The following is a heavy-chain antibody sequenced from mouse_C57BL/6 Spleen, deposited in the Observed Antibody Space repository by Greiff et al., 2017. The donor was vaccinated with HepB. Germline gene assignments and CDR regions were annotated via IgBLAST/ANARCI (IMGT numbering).Heavy chain of an antibody. Sequence: EVKLQESGPELVKPGASVKISCKASGYSFTDYNMNWVKQSNGKSLEWIGVINPNYGTTSYNQKFKGKATLTVDQSSSTAYMQLNSLTSEDSAVYYCAREGDYYGRGAWFAYWGQGTLVTVSA. V-gene: IGHV1-39*01. J-gene: IGHJ3*01. D-gene: IGHD1-1*01. CDR3: AREGDYYGRGAWFAY. CDR1: GYSFTDYN. CDR2: INPNYGTT.